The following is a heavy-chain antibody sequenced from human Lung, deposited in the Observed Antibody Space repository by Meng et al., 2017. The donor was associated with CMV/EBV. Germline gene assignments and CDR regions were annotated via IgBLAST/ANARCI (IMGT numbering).Heavy chain of an antibody. CDR3: ARGQYQPELALDP. CDR2: ISRSGSII. V-gene: IGHV3-48*03. CDR1: GFTFSSYE. J-gene: IGHJ5*02. D-gene: IGHD1-14*01. Sequence: LXCAASGFTFSSYEMNWVRQAPGKGLEWVSYISRSGSIIYYADSVKGRFTISRDIAKNSLYMQMNSLRNEDTAVYYCARGQYQPELALDPWGQGPLVTVSS.